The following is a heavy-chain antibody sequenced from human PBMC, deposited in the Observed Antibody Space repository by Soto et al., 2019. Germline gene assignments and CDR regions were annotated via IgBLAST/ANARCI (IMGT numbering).Heavy chain of an antibody. V-gene: IGHV3-49*03. CDR1: GFTFGDYA. Sequence: EVQLVESGGGLVQPGRSMRLSCTASGFTFGDYAMSWFRQAPGKGLEWVGFIRSKAYGGTTEYAASVKGRFTISRDDSKSIAYRQINSLKTEDTAVYYCTRDPGSRHPLVADADAFDIWGKGTMVTGSS. CDR2: IRSKAYGGTT. J-gene: IGHJ3*02. CDR3: TRDPGSRHPLVADADAFDI. D-gene: IGHD2-15*01.